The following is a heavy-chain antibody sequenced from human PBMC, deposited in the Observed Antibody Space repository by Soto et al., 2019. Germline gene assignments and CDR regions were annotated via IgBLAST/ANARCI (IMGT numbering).Heavy chain of an antibody. D-gene: IGHD3-10*01. CDR2: IYYSGST. CDR3: ARSQIWFGEPTGLYYFDY. CDR1: GGSISSYY. J-gene: IGHJ4*02. V-gene: IGHV4-59*01. Sequence: PSETLSLTCTVSGGSISSYYWSWIRQPPGKGLEWIGYIYYSGSTNYNPSLKSRVTISVDTSKNQFSLKLSSVTAADTAVYYCARSQIWFGEPTGLYYFDYWGQGTLVTVSS.